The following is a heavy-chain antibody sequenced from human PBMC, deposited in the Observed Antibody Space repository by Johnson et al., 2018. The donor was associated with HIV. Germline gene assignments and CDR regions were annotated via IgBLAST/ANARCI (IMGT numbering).Heavy chain of an antibody. J-gene: IGHJ3*01. CDR2: ISNSGSSPI. D-gene: IGHD2-21*02. V-gene: IGHV3-11*04. Sequence: QVQLVESGGGLVKPGGSLRLSCTASGFIFSDFYMSWIRQAPGKGLQWVAYISNSGSSPISDAESVKGRFTISRDNSKNTVYLQMNSLRVDDTALYYCARAPKQGFRDFAGGAFDVWGQGTMVTVSS. CDR1: GFIFSDFY. CDR3: ARAPKQGFRDFAGGAFDV.